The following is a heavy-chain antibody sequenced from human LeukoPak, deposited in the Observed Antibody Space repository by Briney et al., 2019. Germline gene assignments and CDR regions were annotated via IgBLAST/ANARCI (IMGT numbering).Heavy chain of an antibody. CDR3: ASGGLRTGFDY. CDR2: ISSSSSNYI. J-gene: IGHJ4*02. D-gene: IGHD3-10*01. V-gene: IGHV3-21*01. CDR1: GFTFSSYT. Sequence: GGSLRLSCAASGFTFSSYTMNWVRQAPGKGLEWVSSISSSSSNYIYYPDSMKGRFSISRDNVKKSLYLQVNSLRAEDTAVYFCASGGLRTGFDYWGQGTLVTVSS.